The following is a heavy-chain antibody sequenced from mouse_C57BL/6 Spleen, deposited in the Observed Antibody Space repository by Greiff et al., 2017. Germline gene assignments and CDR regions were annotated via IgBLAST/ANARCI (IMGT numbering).Heavy chain of an antibody. CDR2: IDPSDSYT. D-gene: IGHD1-1*01. Sequence: QVQLQQPGAELVMPGASVKLSCKASGYTFTSYWMHWVKQRPGQGLEWIGEIDPSDSYTNYNQKFKGKSTLTVDKSSSTAYMQLSSLTSDDSAVYYCARRITTVVAIDYWGQGTSLTVSS. V-gene: IGHV1-69*01. CDR1: GYTFTSYW. J-gene: IGHJ2*02. CDR3: ARRITTVVAIDY.